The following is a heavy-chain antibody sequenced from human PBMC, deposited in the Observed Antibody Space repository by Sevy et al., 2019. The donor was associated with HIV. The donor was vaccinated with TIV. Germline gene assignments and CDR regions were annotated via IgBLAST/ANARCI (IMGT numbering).Heavy chain of an antibody. V-gene: IGHV1-69*13. CDR2: IIPIFGTA. CDR1: GGTFSSYA. D-gene: IGHD3-10*01. Sequence: ASVKVSCKASGGTFSSYAISWVRQAPGQGLEWMGGIIPIFGTANYAQKFQGRVTITADESTSTAYMELSSLGSEDTAGYYCAGEVPFRRRGGIGHATTDSFQHGGQGTRVT. J-gene: IGHJ1*01. CDR3: AGEVPFRRRGGIGHATTDSFQH.